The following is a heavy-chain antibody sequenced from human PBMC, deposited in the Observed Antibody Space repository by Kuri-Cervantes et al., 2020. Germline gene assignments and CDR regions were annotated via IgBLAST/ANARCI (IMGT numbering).Heavy chain of an antibody. CDR1: GFTFSSYS. J-gene: IGHJ3*02. V-gene: IGHV3-21*04. CDR2: ISSSSSYI. Sequence: GGSLRLSCAASGFTFSSYSMNWVRQAPGKGLEWVSSISSSSSYIYYADSVKGRFTISRDNSKNTLDLQMNSLRAEDTAVYYCAKDMLWLSHDYGDLDAFDIWGQGTMVTVSS. D-gene: IGHD4-17*01. CDR3: AKDMLWLSHDYGDLDAFDI.